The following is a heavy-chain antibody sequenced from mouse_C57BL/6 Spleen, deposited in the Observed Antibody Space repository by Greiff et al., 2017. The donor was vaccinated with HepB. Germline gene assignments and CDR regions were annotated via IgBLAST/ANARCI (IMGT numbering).Heavy chain of an antibody. D-gene: IGHD2-5*01. V-gene: IGHV1-42*01. J-gene: IGHJ3*01. CDR1: GYSFTGYY. CDR2: INPSTGGT. CDR3: ARAYSNYVGWFAY. Sequence: EVQLQQSGPELVKPGASVKISCKASGYSFTGYYMNWVKQSPEKSLEWIGEINPSTGGTTDNQKFKAKATLTVDKSSSTAYMQLKSLTSEDSAVYYCARAYSNYVGWFAYWGQGTQVTVSA.